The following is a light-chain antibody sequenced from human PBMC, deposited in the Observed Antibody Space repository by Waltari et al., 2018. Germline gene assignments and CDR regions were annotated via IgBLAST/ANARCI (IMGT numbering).Light chain of an antibody. CDR2: RND. V-gene: IGLV1-47*01. CDR3: ATWDDSLSGPSVV. Sequence: QSVLTQPPSASGTPGQTVTISCSGSSSNIGPNYVYWYQQLPGTAPKFLIYRNDQRASGVPSRFSGSKSGTSASLAISGLRSEDEADYYCATWDDSLSGPSVVFGGGTKLTVL. J-gene: IGLJ2*01. CDR1: SSNIGPNY.